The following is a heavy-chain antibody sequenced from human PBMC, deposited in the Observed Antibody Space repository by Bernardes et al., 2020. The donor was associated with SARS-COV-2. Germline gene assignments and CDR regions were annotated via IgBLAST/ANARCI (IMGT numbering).Heavy chain of an antibody. Sequence: SDPLSLMCNVYAGSICNSYPYWGWLHQPPGKGLDCIESVHYSGTTSFNPSPRSRLSIDEHTSWNQFSLRLSSVTAADTAVYYCARQWAKDVVVGMVAATILGWFDPWGRGTLVTVSS. J-gene: IGHJ5*02. D-gene: IGHD2-15*01. CDR3: ARQWAKDVVVGMVAATILGWFDP. CDR2: VHYSGTT. V-gene: IGHV4-39*01. CDR1: AGSICNSYPY.